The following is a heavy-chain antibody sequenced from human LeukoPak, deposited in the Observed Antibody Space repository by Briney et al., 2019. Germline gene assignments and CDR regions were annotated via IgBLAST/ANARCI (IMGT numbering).Heavy chain of an antibody. CDR3: ARDRTAMAREPVYFDY. CDR2: IYTGGST. CDR1: GGSISSGSYY. J-gene: IGHJ4*02. Sequence: SQTLSLTCTVSGGSISSGSYYWSWIRQPAGKGLEWIGRIYTGGSTNYNPSLKSRVTISVDTSKNQFSLKLSSVTAADTAGYYCARDRTAMAREPVYFDYWGQGTLVTVSS. V-gene: IGHV4-61*02. D-gene: IGHD5-18*01.